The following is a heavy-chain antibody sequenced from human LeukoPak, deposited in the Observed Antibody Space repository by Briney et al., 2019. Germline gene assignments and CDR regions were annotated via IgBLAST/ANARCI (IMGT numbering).Heavy chain of an antibody. J-gene: IGHJ5*02. Sequence: GESLKISCKGSGYSFTSYWIGWVRRMPGKGLEWMGIIYPGDSDTRYSPSFQGQVTISADKSISTAYLQWSSLKASDTAMYYCARSGGLLLSHNWFDPWGQGTLVTVSS. V-gene: IGHV5-51*01. CDR3: ARSGGLLLSHNWFDP. D-gene: IGHD3-10*01. CDR2: IYPGDSDT. CDR1: GYSFTSYW.